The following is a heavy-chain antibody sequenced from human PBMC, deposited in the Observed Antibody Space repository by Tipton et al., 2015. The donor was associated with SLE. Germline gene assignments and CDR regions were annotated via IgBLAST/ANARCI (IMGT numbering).Heavy chain of an antibody. CDR1: GYTFTSYG. Sequence: QVQLVQSGAEVKKPGASVKASCKASGYTFTSYGISWVRQAPGQGLEWMGWISAYNGNTNYAQKLQGRVTMTTGTSTSPAYMELRSLRSDDTAVYYCARDDSEGDFWSGYSGWGQGTLVTVSS. D-gene: IGHD3-3*01. V-gene: IGHV1-18*01. CDR2: ISAYNGNT. J-gene: IGHJ4*02. CDR3: ARDDSEGDFWSGYSG.